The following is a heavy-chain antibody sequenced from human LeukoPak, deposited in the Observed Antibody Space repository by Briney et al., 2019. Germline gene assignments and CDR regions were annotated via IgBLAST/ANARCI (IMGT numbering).Heavy chain of an antibody. J-gene: IGHJ2*01. CDR3: ARNDYGGNGCFDL. V-gene: IGHV4-61*01. Sequence: SETLSLTCTVSGGSVSSGSYYWSWIRQPPGKGLEWIGYIYYSGSTNYNPSLKSRVTISVDTSKNQFSLKLSSVTAADTAVYYCARNDYGGNGCFDLWGRGTLVTVSS. CDR1: GGSVSSGSYY. CDR2: IYYSGST. D-gene: IGHD4-23*01.